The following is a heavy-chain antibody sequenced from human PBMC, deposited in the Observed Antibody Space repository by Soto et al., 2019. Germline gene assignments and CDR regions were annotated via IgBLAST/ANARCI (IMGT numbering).Heavy chain of an antibody. CDR1: GGSFSGYH. CDR3: SRGYGEQWPTSDY. CDR2: VHHDGGI. V-gene: IGHV4-34*02. Sequence: QVQLQQWGAGLLKPSETLSLTCAVYGGSFSGYHYTWIRQPPGKGLEWIGEVHHDGGINYNPSLASRATISADPSKNQFSLRLRSVTAADTAVYYCSRGYGEQWPTSDYWGQGTRVTVSS. J-gene: IGHJ4*02. D-gene: IGHD6-19*01.